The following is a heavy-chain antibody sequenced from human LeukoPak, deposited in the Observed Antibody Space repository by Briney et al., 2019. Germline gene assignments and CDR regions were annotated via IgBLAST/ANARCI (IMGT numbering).Heavy chain of an antibody. CDR1: GYTFTSYD. D-gene: IGHD2-15*01. Sequence: ASVKVSCKASGYTFTSYDINWVRQATGQGLEWMGWMNPNSGNTGYAQKFQGRVTMTRNTSISTAYMGLSSLRSEDTAVYYCARGPLLGYCSGGSCQSGMDVWGQGTTVTVSS. CDR3: ARGPLLGYCSGGSCQSGMDV. CDR2: MNPNSGNT. J-gene: IGHJ6*02. V-gene: IGHV1-8*01.